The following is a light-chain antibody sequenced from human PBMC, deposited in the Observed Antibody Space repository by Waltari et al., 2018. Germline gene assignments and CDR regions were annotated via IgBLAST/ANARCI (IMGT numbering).Light chain of an antibody. CDR1: QSVLYSSNNKNY. J-gene: IGKJ5*01. CDR3: QQYYSTLPIT. Sequence: DIVMTQSPDSLAVSLGERATINCKSSQSVLYSSNNKNYLAWSQQKPGQPPKLLIYWASTRESGVPDRFSGSGSGTDFTLTISSLQAEDVAVYYCQQYYSTLPITFGQGTRLEIK. V-gene: IGKV4-1*01. CDR2: WAS.